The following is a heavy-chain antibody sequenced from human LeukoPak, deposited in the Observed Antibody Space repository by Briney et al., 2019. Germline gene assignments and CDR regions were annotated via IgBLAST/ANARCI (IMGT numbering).Heavy chain of an antibody. CDR1: GGSISSYY. D-gene: IGHD2-8*01. CDR3: ATSTMLYAIPYFGY. Sequence: SETLSLTCTVSGGSISSYYWSWIRQPAGKGLEWIGRIYTSGSTNYNPSLKSRVTMSVDTSKNQFSLKLSSVTAADTAVYYRATSTMLYAIPYFGYWGQGTLVTVSS. V-gene: IGHV4-4*07. J-gene: IGHJ4*02. CDR2: IYTSGST.